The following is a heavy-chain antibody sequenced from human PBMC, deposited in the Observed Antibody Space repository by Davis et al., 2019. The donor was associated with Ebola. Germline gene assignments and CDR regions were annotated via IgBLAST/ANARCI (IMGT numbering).Heavy chain of an antibody. CDR3: ARRLGSRFTTLRGLMRADFFDI. J-gene: IGHJ3*02. CDR2: IFPDDSDA. V-gene: IGHV5-51*01. CDR1: GYGFTNYW. Sequence: GGSLRLSCKGSGYGFTNYWIGWVRQMPGKGLEWMGFIFPDDSDATYSPSFQGQVTISADKSISTAYLQWSSLKASDTAMYYCARRLGSRFTTLRGLMRADFFDIWGQGTMVTVSS. D-gene: IGHD3-16*01.